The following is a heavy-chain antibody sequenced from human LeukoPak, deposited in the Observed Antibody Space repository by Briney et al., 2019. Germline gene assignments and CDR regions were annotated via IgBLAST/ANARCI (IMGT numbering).Heavy chain of an antibody. Sequence: GGSLTLSCAASGFTFSSYGMSWVRQAPGKGLEWVSAISGSGVTTYYADSVKGRFTISRDNSKNTLYLQMNSLRAEDTAVYYCAKEGYDNSGYYYAYFQHRGQGTLVTVSS. CDR2: ISGSGVTT. J-gene: IGHJ1*01. CDR3: AKEGYDNSGYYYAYFQH. CDR1: GFTFSSYG. D-gene: IGHD3-22*01. V-gene: IGHV3-23*01.